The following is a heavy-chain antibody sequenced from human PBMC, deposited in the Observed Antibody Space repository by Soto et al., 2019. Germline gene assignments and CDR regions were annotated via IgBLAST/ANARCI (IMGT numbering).Heavy chain of an antibody. CDR2: IYYSGST. D-gene: IGHD1-26*01. J-gene: IGHJ3*02. V-gene: IGHV4-59*01. Sequence: SETLSLTCTVSGGSISSYYWSWIRQPPGKGLEWIGYIYYSGSTNYNPSLKSRVTISVDTSKNQFSLKLSSVTAADTAVYYCARSHSGSYYVGAFDIWGQGTMVTVSS. CDR1: GGSISSYY. CDR3: ARSHSGSYYVGAFDI.